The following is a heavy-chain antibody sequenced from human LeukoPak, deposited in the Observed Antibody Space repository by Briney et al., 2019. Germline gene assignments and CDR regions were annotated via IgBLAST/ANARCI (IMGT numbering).Heavy chain of an antibody. CDR3: ARGNGETVSTSLNWFDP. J-gene: IGHJ5*02. D-gene: IGHD5/OR15-5a*01. CDR2: IYSGGRT. V-gene: IGHV3-66*01. Sequence: GGSLRLSCAASGFTVSSNYMSWVRQAPGKGLEWVSVIYSGGRTYCADSVKGRFTISRDNSKNTLYLQMNSLRAEDTAVYYCARGNGETVSTSLNWFDPWGQGTLVTVSS. CDR1: GFTVSSNY.